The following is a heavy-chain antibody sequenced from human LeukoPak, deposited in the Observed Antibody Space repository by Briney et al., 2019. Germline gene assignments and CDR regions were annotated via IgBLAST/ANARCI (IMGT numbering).Heavy chain of an antibody. CDR3: ARGLRFLEWFYDY. CDR2: ISSSSSYI. D-gene: IGHD3-3*01. V-gene: IGHV3-21*01. J-gene: IGHJ4*02. CDR1: GFTFSSYS. Sequence: GGSLRFSCAASGFTFSSYSMNWVRQAPGKGREWVSSISSSSSYIYYADSVKGRFTISRDNAKNSLYLQMNSLRDEDTAVYYCARGLRFLEWFYDYWGQGTLVTVSS.